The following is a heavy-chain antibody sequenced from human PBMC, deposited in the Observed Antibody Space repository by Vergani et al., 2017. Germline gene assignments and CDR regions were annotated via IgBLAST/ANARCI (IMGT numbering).Heavy chain of an antibody. CDR2: ISGSGGST. D-gene: IGHD5-24*01. CDR3: GGGSDNYN. J-gene: IGHJ4*02. Sequence: EVQLLESGGDLVQPGGSLRLSCAASGFTFNHYAMNWVRQAPGKGLEWVSGISGSGGSTYYAGSVKGRFTSSRDSSKNTLYLQMNSLSAGDTAVYYCGGGSDNYNGGQGTLVTVSS. V-gene: IGHV3-23*01. CDR1: GFTFNHYA.